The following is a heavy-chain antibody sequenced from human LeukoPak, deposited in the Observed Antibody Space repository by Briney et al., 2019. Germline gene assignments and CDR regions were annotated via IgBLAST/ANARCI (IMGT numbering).Heavy chain of an antibody. CDR1: GGSISSYY. Sequence: SETLSLTCTVSGGSISSYYWSWIRQPAGKGLEWIGRIYTSGSTNYNPSLKSRVTMSVDMSKNQFSLKLSSVTAADTAVYYCARDAIVVVPAADYYYYMDVWGKGTTVTVSS. CDR2: IYTSGST. J-gene: IGHJ6*03. D-gene: IGHD2-2*01. V-gene: IGHV4-4*07. CDR3: ARDAIVVVPAADYYYYMDV.